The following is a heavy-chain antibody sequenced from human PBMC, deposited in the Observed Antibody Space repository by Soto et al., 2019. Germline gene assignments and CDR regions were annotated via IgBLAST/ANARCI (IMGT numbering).Heavy chain of an antibody. CDR2: INPNSGGT. CDR3: ARHGYSGSYYN. Sequence: GSVKVSCKASCYTFTGYYMHWVRQAPGQGLEWMGWINPNSGGTNYAQKFQGRVTMTRDTSISTAYMELSRLRSDDTPLYYCARHGYSGSYYNWGQGTLVTVSS. CDR1: CYTFTGYY. J-gene: IGHJ4*02. D-gene: IGHD1-26*01. V-gene: IGHV1-2*02.